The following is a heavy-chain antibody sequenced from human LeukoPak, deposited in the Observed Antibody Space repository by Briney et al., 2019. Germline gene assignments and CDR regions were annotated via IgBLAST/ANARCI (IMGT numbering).Heavy chain of an antibody. CDR2: ISGSGAGT. CDR1: GFTFSSYA. Sequence: GGSLRLSCAASGFTFSSYAMTWVRQAPGRGLEWVSAISGSGAGTYYADSVKGRFTISRDNAKNSLYLQMNSLRAEDTAVYYCARERGFGELFDYYYYMDVWGKGTTVTISS. D-gene: IGHD3-10*01. J-gene: IGHJ6*03. CDR3: ARERGFGELFDYYYYMDV. V-gene: IGHV3-23*01.